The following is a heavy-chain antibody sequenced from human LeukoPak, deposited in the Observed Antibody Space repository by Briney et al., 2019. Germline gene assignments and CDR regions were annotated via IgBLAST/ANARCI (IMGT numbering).Heavy chain of an antibody. J-gene: IGHJ4*02. CDR3: AKDLGIAARWFDY. Sequence: PGGSLRLSCAASGFTFSSYGMHWVRQAPGKGLEWVSSISSSSSYIYYADSVKGRFTISRDNSKNTLYLQMNSLRAEDTAVYYCAKDLGIAARWFDYWGQGTLVTVSS. D-gene: IGHD6-6*01. V-gene: IGHV3-21*04. CDR2: ISSSSSYI. CDR1: GFTFSSYG.